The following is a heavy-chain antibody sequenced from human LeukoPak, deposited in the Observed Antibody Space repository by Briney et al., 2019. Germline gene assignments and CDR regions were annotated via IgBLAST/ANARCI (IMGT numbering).Heavy chain of an antibody. D-gene: IGHD3-10*01. CDR3: AGQGARFGELLSFYAMDV. V-gene: IGHV4-59*08. Sequence: PSETLSLTCTVSGGSISSYPWNWIRQPPGKGLEWIGNIYYSGSTNYNPSLKSRVTISPDTSKNQFSLRLSSVTAADTAVYYCAGQGARFGELLSFYAMDVWGQGTTVTVSS. CDR2: IYYSGST. CDR1: GGSISSYP. J-gene: IGHJ6*02.